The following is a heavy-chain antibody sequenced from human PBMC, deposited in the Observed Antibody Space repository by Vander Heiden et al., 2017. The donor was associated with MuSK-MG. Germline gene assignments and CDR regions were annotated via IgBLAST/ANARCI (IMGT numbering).Heavy chain of an antibody. V-gene: IGHV3-21*01. CDR3: ARAQTRNWFDP. J-gene: IGHJ5*02. CDR1: GFTFSSYS. Sequence: EVQLVESGGGLVKPGGSLRLSCSASGFTFSSYSMNWVRQAPGKGLEWVSSISSSSSYIYYADSVKGRFTISRDNAKNSLYLQMNSLRAEDTAVYYCARAQTRNWFDPWGQGTLVTVSS. CDR2: ISSSSSYI.